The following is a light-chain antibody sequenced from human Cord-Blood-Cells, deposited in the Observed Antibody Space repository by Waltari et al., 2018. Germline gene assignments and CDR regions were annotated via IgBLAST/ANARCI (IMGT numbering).Light chain of an antibody. Sequence: DIQMTQPPSSLSASVGDRVTITCQASQDISNYLNWYQQNPGKAPKLLIFDASNLETGDPSRFSGSGSGTDFTFTISSLQPEDIATYYCQQYDNLPYTFGQGTKLEIK. V-gene: IGKV1-33*01. CDR2: DAS. CDR3: QQYDNLPYT. J-gene: IGKJ2*01. CDR1: QDISNY.